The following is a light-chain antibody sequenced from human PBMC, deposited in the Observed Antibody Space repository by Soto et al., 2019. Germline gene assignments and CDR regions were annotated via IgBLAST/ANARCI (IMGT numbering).Light chain of an antibody. Sequence: EIVLTQSPGTLSLAPGERATLSCRASQSVSSSYLAWYQQKPGQATRLLIYGASSRATGIPDSFSGSGSGTDFTLTISRLEPEDFAVYYCQQYGSSFGHGSQVDTK. J-gene: IGKJ1*01. V-gene: IGKV3-20*01. CDR3: QQYGSS. CDR1: QSVSSSY. CDR2: GAS.